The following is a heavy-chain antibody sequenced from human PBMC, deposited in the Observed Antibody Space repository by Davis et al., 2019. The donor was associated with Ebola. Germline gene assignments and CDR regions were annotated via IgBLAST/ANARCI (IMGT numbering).Heavy chain of an antibody. CDR1: GFTFSSYR. J-gene: IGHJ4*02. CDR2: ISSSSSYI. CDR3: ARDTYYDFWSGYRYYFDY. D-gene: IGHD3-3*01. V-gene: IGHV3-21*01. Sequence: GESLKISCAASGFTFSSYRMNWVRQAPGKGLEWVSSISSSSSYIYYADSVKGRFTISRDNAKNSLYLQMNSLRAEDTAVYYCARDTYYDFWSGYRYYFDYWGQGTLVTVSS.